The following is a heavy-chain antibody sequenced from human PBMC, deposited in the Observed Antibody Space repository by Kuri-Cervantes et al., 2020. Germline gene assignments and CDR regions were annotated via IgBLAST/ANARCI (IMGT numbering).Heavy chain of an antibody. CDR2: MNPSSGNT. Sequence: ASVKVSCKASGYTFTGYYMHWVRQAPGQGLEWMGWMNPSSGNTGYAQKFQGRVTMTRNTSISTAYMELSSLRSEDTAVYYCARGTYPRRVVPAARYYYGMDVWGQGTTVTVSS. D-gene: IGHD2-2*01. CDR1: GYTFTGYY. J-gene: IGHJ6*02. CDR3: ARGTYPRRVVPAARYYYGMDV. V-gene: IGHV1-8*02.